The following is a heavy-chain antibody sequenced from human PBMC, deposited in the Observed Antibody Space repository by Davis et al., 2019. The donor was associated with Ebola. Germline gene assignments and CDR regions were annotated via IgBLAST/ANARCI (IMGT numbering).Heavy chain of an antibody. CDR3: ARGRCSSTSCYAGTCYFYYALDV. CDR2: IIPIFGTS. CDR1: GGTFSSYA. J-gene: IGHJ6*04. D-gene: IGHD2-2*01. Sequence: SVKVSCKASGGTFSSYAVSWVRQAPGQGLEWMGGIIPIFGTSNYAQKFQGRFTITADESTNTAYMELSSLRSEDTAVDYCARGRCSSTSCYAGTCYFYYALDVWGKGTTVTVSS. V-gene: IGHV1-69*13.